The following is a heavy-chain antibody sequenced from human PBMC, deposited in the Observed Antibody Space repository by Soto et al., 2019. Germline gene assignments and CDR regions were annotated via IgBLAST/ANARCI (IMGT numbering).Heavy chain of an antibody. J-gene: IGHJ2*01. V-gene: IGHV3-43*01. CDR2: ISWDGGST. CDR3: AKDGYGGDSGWYFDL. Sequence: GGSLRLSCAASGFTFDDYTMHWVRQAPGKGLEWVSLISWDGGSTYYADSVKGRFTISRDNSKNSLYLQMNSMRTEDTALFYCAKDGYGGDSGWYFDLWGRGTPVTVSS. CDR1: GFTFDDYT. D-gene: IGHD2-21*02.